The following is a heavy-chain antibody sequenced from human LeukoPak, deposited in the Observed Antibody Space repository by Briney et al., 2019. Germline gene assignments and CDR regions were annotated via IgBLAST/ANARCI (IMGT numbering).Heavy chain of an antibody. Sequence: PSETLSLTCAVYGGSFSAYYWSWIRQHPGKGLEWIGYIYYSGSTYYNPSLKSRVTISVDTSKNQFSLKLSSVTAADTAVYYCARGSIRNYVSWFDPWGQGTLVTVSS. CDR3: ARGSIRNYVSWFDP. CDR2: IYYSGST. CDR1: GGSFSAYY. D-gene: IGHD1-7*01. J-gene: IGHJ5*02. V-gene: IGHV4-31*11.